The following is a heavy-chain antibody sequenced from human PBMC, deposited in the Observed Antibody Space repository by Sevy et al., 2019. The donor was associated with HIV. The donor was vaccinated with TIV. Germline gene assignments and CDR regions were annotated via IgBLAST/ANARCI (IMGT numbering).Heavy chain of an antibody. Sequence: GGSLRLSCAASGFTFSSYWMHWVRQAPGKGLLWVSLINGEGGSANYADSGKGRFIISRDKARNTLYRQMNSLRAEDTAMYYCARAYAHYGDSIGFYYGMDVWGQGITVTVSS. V-gene: IGHV3-74*01. J-gene: IGHJ6*02. CDR3: ARAYAHYGDSIGFYYGMDV. CDR2: INGEGGSA. CDR1: GFTFSSYW. D-gene: IGHD4-17*01.